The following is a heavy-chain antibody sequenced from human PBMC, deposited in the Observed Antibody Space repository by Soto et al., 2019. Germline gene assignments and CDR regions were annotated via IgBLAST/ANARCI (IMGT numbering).Heavy chain of an antibody. Sequence: QITLKESGPTLVKPTQTLTLTCTFSGLSLSTSGEAVGWIRQPPGKALEWLALIYWDDDKRYNPTLKTRLPITKETSKNQGVLTLTNMDPVDTATYYCAHYVSTSPAGWFDPWGQGILVTVSS. CDR2: IYWDDDK. CDR1: GLSLSTSGEA. CDR3: AHYVSTSPAGWFDP. V-gene: IGHV2-5*02. D-gene: IGHD3-10*02. J-gene: IGHJ5*02.